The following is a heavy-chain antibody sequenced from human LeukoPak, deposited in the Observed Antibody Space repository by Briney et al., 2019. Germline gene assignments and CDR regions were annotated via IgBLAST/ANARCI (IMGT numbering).Heavy chain of an antibody. D-gene: IGHD1-26*01. CDR3: ARDPYSGSYWDYYYYYMDL. Sequence: GGSLRLSCAASGFIFSSHGMNWVRQAPGKGLEWVSGISPSGDITYYADSVKGRFTISRDNAKNSLYLQMNSLRAEDTAVYYCARDPYSGSYWDYYYYYMDLWGQGTTVTISS. CDR1: GFIFSSHG. CDR2: ISPSGDIT. J-gene: IGHJ6*03. V-gene: IGHV3-23*01.